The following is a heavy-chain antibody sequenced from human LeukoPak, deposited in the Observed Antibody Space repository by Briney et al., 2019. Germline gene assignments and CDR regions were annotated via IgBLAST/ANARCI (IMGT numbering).Heavy chain of an antibody. CDR2: IRSKAYGGTT. Sequence: QTGGSLRLSCTASGFTFGDYAMSWVRQAPGKGLEWVGFIRSKAYGGTTEYAASVKGRFTISRDDSKSIAYLQMNSLKTEDTAVYYCTRDPVVAAYSYYFDYWGQETLVTVSS. V-gene: IGHV3-49*04. J-gene: IGHJ4*02. CDR3: TRDPVVAAYSYYFDY. D-gene: IGHD2-15*01. CDR1: GFTFGDYA.